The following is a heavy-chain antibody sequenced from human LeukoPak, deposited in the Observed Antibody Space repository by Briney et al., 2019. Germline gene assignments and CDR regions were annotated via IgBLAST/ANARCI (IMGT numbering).Heavy chain of an antibody. Sequence: ASVTVSCKASGYTFTGYYMHWVRQAPGQGLEWMGWINPNSGGTNYAQKFQGRVTMTRDTSISTAYMELRRLRSDDTAVYYCARVRDYYDSSGPYYFDYWGQGTLVTVSS. J-gene: IGHJ4*02. CDR3: ARVRDYYDSSGPYYFDY. V-gene: IGHV1-2*02. CDR1: GYTFTGYY. CDR2: INPNSGGT. D-gene: IGHD3-22*01.